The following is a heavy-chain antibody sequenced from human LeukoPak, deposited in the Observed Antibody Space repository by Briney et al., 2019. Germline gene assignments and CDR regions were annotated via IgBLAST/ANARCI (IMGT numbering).Heavy chain of an antibody. Sequence: SETLSLTCTVSGGSISSYYWSWIRQPPGKGLEGRVYIYYSGSTNYNPSLKSLVTISVDTSKNQFSLKLSSVTAADTAVYYCATARTHFDYWGQGPLATVSS. D-gene: IGHD1/OR15-1a*01. CDR3: ATARTHFDY. J-gene: IGHJ4*02. V-gene: IGHV4-59*01. CDR2: IYYSGST. CDR1: GGSISSYY.